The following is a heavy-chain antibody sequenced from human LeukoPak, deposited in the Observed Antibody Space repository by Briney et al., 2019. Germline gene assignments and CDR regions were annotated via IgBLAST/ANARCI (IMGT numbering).Heavy chain of an antibody. D-gene: IGHD3-22*01. V-gene: IGHV4-59*08. J-gene: IGHJ4*02. CDR1: GGSISSYY. CDR3: ARVTSGYYKYY. Sequence: PSETLSLTCTVSGGSISSYYWSWIRQPPGKGLEWIGYIYYSGSTNYNPSLKSRVTISVDTSKNQFSLKLSSVTAADTAVYYCARVTSGYYKYYWGQGTLVTVSS. CDR2: IYYSGST.